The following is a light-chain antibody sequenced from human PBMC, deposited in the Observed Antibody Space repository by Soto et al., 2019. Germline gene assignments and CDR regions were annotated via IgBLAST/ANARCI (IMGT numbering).Light chain of an antibody. Sequence: EIVLTQSPGTLSLSPGERATLSCRASLSFSNNYLAWYQQKPGQAPRLLIYGASSRATGIPDRFSGSGSGTDLPRTSRRLEPEDFAVYCCQHYGTSTTFGQGTKVEIK. V-gene: IGKV3-20*01. CDR1: LSFSNNY. J-gene: IGKJ1*01. CDR3: QHYGTSTT. CDR2: GAS.